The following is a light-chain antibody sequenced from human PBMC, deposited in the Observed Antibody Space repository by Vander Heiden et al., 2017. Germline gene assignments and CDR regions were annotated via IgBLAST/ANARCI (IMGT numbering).Light chain of an antibody. J-gene: IGLJ3*02. Sequence: QSALTQPASLSGSPGQTIPIFCTGTSSDVGSYNLVSWYQQHPGQAPELMVYEASKRPSGVSNRFSGSKSGNTASLTISGLQAEDEADYYCCSSAGSSTEVFGGGTKLTVL. CDR3: CSSAGSSTEV. V-gene: IGLV2-23*01. CDR1: SSDVGSYNL. CDR2: EAS.